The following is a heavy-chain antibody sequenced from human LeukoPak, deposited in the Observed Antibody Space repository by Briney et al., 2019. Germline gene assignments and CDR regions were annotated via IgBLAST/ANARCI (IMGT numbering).Heavy chain of an antibody. Sequence: SETLSLTCTVSGGSISSSVFFWGWIRQPPGKGLQWIGSIYYSGSTYYIPSLKSRVSMSVDTSKNQFSLRLSSVTAADTAVYYCARDSGTTGEVKFDPWGQGTLVTVSS. CDR3: ARDSGTTGEVKFDP. CDR2: IYYSGST. V-gene: IGHV4-39*07. CDR1: GGSISSSVFF. J-gene: IGHJ5*02. D-gene: IGHD3-10*01.